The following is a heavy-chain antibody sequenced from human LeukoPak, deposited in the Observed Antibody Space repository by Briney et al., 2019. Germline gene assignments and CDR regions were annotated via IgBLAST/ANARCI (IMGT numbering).Heavy chain of an antibody. CDR3: ARGSGSYYWFDY. CDR2: ISGSGGST. J-gene: IGHJ4*02. V-gene: IGHV3-23*01. D-gene: IGHD1-26*01. CDR1: GFTFSSYA. Sequence: GGSLRLSCAASGFTFSSYAMSWVRQAPGKGLEWVSAISGSGGSTYYADSVKGRFTISRDISKNTLYLQMNSLRAEDTAVYYCARGSGSYYWFDYWGQGTLVTVSS.